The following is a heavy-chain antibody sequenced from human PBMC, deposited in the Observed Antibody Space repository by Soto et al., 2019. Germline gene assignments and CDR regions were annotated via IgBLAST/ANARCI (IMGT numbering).Heavy chain of an antibody. D-gene: IGHD3-10*01. Sequence: PSETLSLTCTVSGGSISSGGYYWSWIRQHPGKGLEWIGYIYYSGSTYYNPSLKSRVTISVDTSKNQFSLKLSSVTAADTAVYYCARVVFGGAYGSGSYRHYYGMDVWGQGTTVTVS. CDR1: GGSISSGGYY. J-gene: IGHJ6*02. V-gene: IGHV4-31*03. CDR3: ARVVFGGAYGSGSYRHYYGMDV. CDR2: IYYSGST.